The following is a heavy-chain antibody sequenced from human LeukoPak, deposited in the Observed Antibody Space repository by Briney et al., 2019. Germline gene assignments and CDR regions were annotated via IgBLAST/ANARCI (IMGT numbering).Heavy chain of an antibody. CDR3: ARDGDSGYDP. Sequence: GGSLRLSCAASGFIFSNYWMNWVRQTPGKGLEWVANIKKDGSEKYYVDSVRGRFTISRDNAKNSLYLQMNSLRAEDTAVYYCARDGDSGYDPWGQGTLVTVSS. V-gene: IGHV3-7*01. J-gene: IGHJ5*02. CDR1: GFIFSNYW. CDR2: IKKDGSEK. D-gene: IGHD5-12*01.